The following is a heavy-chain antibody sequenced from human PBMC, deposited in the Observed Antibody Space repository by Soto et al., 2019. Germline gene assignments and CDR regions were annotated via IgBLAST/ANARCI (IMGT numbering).Heavy chain of an antibody. D-gene: IGHD4-17*01. Sequence: SETLSLTCAVYGGSFSGYYWSWIRQPPGKGLEWIGEINHSGSTNYNPSLKSRVTISVDTSKNQFSLKLSSVTAADMAVYYCARGLREYGDYDGHWFDPWGQGTLVTVSS. CDR1: GGSFSGYY. CDR3: ARGLREYGDYDGHWFDP. CDR2: INHSGST. J-gene: IGHJ5*02. V-gene: IGHV4-34*01.